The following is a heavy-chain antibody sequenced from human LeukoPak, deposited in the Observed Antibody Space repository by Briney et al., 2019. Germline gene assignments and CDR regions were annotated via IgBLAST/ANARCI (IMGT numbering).Heavy chain of an antibody. CDR3: ARDKKSGESSEIDY. Sequence: GGSLRLSCAASGFTFSNYWVHWVRQAPGKGLVWVLRINRDGSTTNYAASVKGRFTVSRDNAKNTLNLQMNSLGAEDTAVYYCARDKKSGESSEIDYWGQGTLVTVSS. CDR2: INRDGSTT. D-gene: IGHD3-10*01. J-gene: IGHJ4*02. CDR1: GFTFSNYW. V-gene: IGHV3-74*01.